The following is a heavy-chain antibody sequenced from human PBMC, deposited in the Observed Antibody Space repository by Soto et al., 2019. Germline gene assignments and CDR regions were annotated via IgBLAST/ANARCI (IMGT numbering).Heavy chain of an antibody. V-gene: IGHV3-23*01. Sequence: GGSLRLSCAASGFTFSSYAMSWVRQAPGKGLEWVSAISGSGGSTYYADSVKGRFTISRDNSKNTLYLQMNSLRAEDTAVYYCAKAPYYYDSSGYYYDSGVTFDYWGQGTLVTVSS. CDR3: AKAPYYYDSSGYYYDSGVTFDY. CDR2: ISGSGGST. CDR1: GFTFSSYA. D-gene: IGHD3-22*01. J-gene: IGHJ4*02.